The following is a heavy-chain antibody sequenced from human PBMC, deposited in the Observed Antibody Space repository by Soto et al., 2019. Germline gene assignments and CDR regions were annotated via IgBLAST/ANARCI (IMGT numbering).Heavy chain of an antibody. Sequence: EVQLLESGGGLVQPGGSLRLSWAASGFTFTNYALTWFRQPPGKGLEWVSAFSGGGDTTSYADSVKGRFTVSRAGSKNTLYLQMSSLRAEDTALYYCAKGRGGSGSLTPRVDFWGQGTLVTVSS. CDR1: GFTFTNYA. CDR2: FSGGGDTT. J-gene: IGHJ4*02. CDR3: AKGRGGSGSLTPRVDF. V-gene: IGHV3-23*01. D-gene: IGHD3-10*01.